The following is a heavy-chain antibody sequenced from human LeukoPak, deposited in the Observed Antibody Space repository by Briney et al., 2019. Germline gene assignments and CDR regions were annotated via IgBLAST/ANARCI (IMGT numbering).Heavy chain of an antibody. CDR1: GASISSSNSY. CDR2: IYYSGNT. D-gene: IGHD3-10*01. V-gene: IGHV4-39*01. Sequence: SETLSLTCTVSGASISSSNSYWGWIRQPPGKGLEWIGSIYYSGNTYYNASLKSQVSISIDTSKNQFSLRLTSVTAADTAVYYWAGVRITMIRGRYFDYWGQGSLVTVSS. CDR3: AGVRITMIRGRYFDY. J-gene: IGHJ4*02.